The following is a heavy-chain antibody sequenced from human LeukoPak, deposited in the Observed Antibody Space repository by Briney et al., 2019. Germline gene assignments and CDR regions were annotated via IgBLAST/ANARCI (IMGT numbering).Heavy chain of an antibody. CDR2: INHSGST. Sequence: SSETLPLTCAVYGGSFSGYYWSWIRQPPGKGLEWIGEINHSGSTNYNPSLKSRVTISVDTSKNQFSLKLSSVTAADTAVYYCARVGRGYCSSTSCRRRGWFDPWGQGTLVTVSS. CDR1: GGSFSGYY. CDR3: ARVGRGYCSSTSCRRRGWFDP. J-gene: IGHJ5*02. V-gene: IGHV4-34*01. D-gene: IGHD2-2*01.